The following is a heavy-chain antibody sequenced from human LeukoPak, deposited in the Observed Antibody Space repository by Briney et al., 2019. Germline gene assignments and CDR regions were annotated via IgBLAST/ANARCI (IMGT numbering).Heavy chain of an antibody. CDR3: AKLRTTLGNGAFDI. J-gene: IGHJ3*02. CDR1: GFTFSSYA. Sequence: GGSLRLPCAVSGFTFSSYAIKWVRQVPGRGREGVSGISDCGCSTYYADSVKARFTIPRDNSKTLQYLQMNSLRAEDTAVYYCAKLRTTLGNGAFDIWGEGTMVTVSS. V-gene: IGHV3-23*01. D-gene: IGHD7-27*01. CDR2: ISDCGCST.